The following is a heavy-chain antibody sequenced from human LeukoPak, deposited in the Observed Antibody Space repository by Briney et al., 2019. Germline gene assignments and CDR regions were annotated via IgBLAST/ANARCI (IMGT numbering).Heavy chain of an antibody. CDR3: ARANLYYDSSGYFDY. D-gene: IGHD3-22*01. CDR2: INHSGST. J-gene: IGHJ4*02. Sequence: SETLSLTCAVYGGSFSGYYWSWIRQPPGKGLEWIGEINHSGSTNYNPSLKSRVTISVDTSKNKFSLKLSSVTAADTAVYYCARANLYYDSSGYFDYWGQGTLVTVSS. CDR1: GGSFSGYY. V-gene: IGHV4-34*01.